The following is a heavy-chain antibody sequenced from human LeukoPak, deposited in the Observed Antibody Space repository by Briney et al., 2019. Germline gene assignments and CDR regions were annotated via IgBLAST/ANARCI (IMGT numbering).Heavy chain of an antibody. CDR3: AIMSTAIDH. Sequence: ASVKVSCKASGYTFTDYYMHWVRQAPGQGLEWMGWINPKSGGTNYAQKFRGRVTMTRDTSISTAYMELSRLRSDDTAVYYCAIMSTAIDHWGQGTLVTVSS. D-gene: IGHD2-21*02. V-gene: IGHV1-2*02. CDR2: INPKSGGT. CDR1: GYTFTDYY. J-gene: IGHJ5*02.